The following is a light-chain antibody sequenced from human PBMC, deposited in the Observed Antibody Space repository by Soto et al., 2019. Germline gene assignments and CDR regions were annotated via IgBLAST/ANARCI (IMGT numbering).Light chain of an antibody. J-gene: IGLJ3*02. CDR1: SSDVGDYNY. Sequence: QSALTHPRSVSGSPGQSVTISCTGTSSDVGDYNYVSWYQQHQGKAPTLLIYAVNMRPSGVPDRFSGSKSGNTASQTISGLQAEDEADYSCCSYAGSYTWVFGGGSKLTVL. CDR2: AVN. CDR3: CSYAGSYTWV. V-gene: IGLV2-11*01.